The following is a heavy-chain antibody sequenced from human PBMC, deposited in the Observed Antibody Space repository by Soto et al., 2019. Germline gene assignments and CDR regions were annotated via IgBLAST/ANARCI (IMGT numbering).Heavy chain of an antibody. CDR3: ARDRKYDFWRKGLDV. D-gene: IGHD3-3*01. V-gene: IGHV1-8*01. CDR1: GYIFTSYD. CDR2: MDPNSGVA. Sequence: SVKVSCKASGYIFTSYDINWVRQAPGQGLEWMGWMDPNSGVAGYAQKFQGRVTMTRNTSTTTAHMELSSLRSEDTAIYYCARDRKYDFWRKGLDVWGQGTTVTVSS. J-gene: IGHJ6*02.